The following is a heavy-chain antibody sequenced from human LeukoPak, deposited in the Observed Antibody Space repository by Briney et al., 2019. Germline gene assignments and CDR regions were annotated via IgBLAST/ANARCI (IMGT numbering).Heavy chain of an antibody. CDR2: IIPIFGTA. CDR3: ARDRYYYDSSGYYSASWDY. Sequence: SVKVSCKASGGPFSSYAISWVRQAPGQGLEWMGGIIPIFGTANYAQKFQGRVTITADESTSTAYMELSSLRSEDTAVYYCARDRYYYDSSGYYSASWDYWGQGTLVTVSS. V-gene: IGHV1-69*13. CDR1: GGPFSSYA. D-gene: IGHD3-22*01. J-gene: IGHJ4*02.